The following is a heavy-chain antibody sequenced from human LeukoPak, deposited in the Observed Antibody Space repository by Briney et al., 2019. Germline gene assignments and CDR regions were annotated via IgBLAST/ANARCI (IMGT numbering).Heavy chain of an antibody. CDR3: ARHPYSSSSIDF. CDR2: IYPGDSDT. CDR1: GFSFTSYW. V-gene: IGHV5-51*01. Sequence: GESLKIPCKSSGFSFTSYWIGWVRQMPGKGLEWMGIIYPGDSDTRYSPSFQGQVTISADKSISTAYLQWSSLKASDTAMYYCARHPYSSSSIDFWGQGTLVTVSS. J-gene: IGHJ4*02. D-gene: IGHD6-6*01.